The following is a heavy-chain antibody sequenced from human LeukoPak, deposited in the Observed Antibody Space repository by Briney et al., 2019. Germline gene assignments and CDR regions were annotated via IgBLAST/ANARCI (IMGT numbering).Heavy chain of an antibody. CDR1: GFTFSSYA. D-gene: IGHD3-10*01. CDR2: ISGSGGST. J-gene: IGHJ5*02. CDR3: ARDYYYGSGSYTRFDP. Sequence: GGSLRLSCAASGFTFSSYAMSWVRQAPGKGLEWVSAISGSGGSTYYADSVKGRFTISRDNSKNTLYLQMNSLRAEDTAVYYCARDYYYGSGSYTRFDPWGQGTLVTVSS. V-gene: IGHV3-23*01.